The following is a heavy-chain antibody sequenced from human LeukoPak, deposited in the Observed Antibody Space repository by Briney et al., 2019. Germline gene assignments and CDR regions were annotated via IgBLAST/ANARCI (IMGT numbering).Heavy chain of an antibody. CDR3: ARLGTAVIARFFDY. Sequence: GESLKISCKGSGYSFTSYWIAWVRQTPEKGLEWMGSIYPGDSDTRYSPSFQGQVTISADKSISTAYLQWRGLTASDTAIYYCARLGTAVIARFFDYWGQGSLVTVSS. D-gene: IGHD2-2*01. V-gene: IGHV5-51*01. J-gene: IGHJ4*02. CDR1: GYSFTSYW. CDR2: IYPGDSDT.